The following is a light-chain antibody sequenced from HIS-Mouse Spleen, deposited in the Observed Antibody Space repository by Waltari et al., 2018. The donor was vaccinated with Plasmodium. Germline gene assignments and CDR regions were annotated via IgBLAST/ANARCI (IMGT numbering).Light chain of an antibody. Sequence: SYELTQPPPVSVSPGQTASITCSGDNLGDKYACWYQQKPGQSPVLVIYQDSKRPSGTPERFSGSNSGNTATLTISGTQAMDEADYYCQAWDSSTVVFGGGTKLTVL. CDR3: QAWDSSTVV. V-gene: IGLV3-1*01. CDR1: NLGDKY. J-gene: IGLJ2*01. CDR2: QDS.